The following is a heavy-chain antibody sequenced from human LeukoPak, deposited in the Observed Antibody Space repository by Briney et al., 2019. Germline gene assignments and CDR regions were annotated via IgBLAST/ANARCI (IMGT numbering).Heavy chain of an antibody. CDR3: ATDSPETAAFDF. D-gene: IGHD1-1*01. Sequence: PGGSLRLFCTASGVSFSTYSMNWVRQAPGKGLEWVSDIVGSSSNIYYEDSVKGRFTISRDNAKNSLYLQMDSLRAEDTAVYYCATDSPETAAFDFWGQGTLVTVSS. CDR1: GVSFSTYS. CDR2: IVGSSSNI. J-gene: IGHJ4*02. V-gene: IGHV3-48*04.